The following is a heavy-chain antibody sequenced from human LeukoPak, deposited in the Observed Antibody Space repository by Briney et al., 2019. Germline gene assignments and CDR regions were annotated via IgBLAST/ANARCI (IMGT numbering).Heavy chain of an antibody. CDR3: AKGLMEQLVRWGFDY. V-gene: IGHV3-33*06. CDR1: GFTFSSYG. D-gene: IGHD6-13*01. Sequence: GGSLRLSCAASGFTFSSYGMHWVRLAPGKGLEWVAVIWYDGSNKYYADSVKGRFTISRDNSMNTLYLQMNSLRAEDTAVYYCAKGLMEQLVRWGFDYWGQGTLVTVSS. CDR2: IWYDGSNK. J-gene: IGHJ4*02.